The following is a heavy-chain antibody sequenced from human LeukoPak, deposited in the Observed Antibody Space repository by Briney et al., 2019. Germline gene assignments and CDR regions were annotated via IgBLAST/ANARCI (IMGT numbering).Heavy chain of an antibody. D-gene: IGHD4-17*01. J-gene: IGHJ4*02. Sequence: TGGSLRLSCAASGFTFSSYSMNWFRQAPGKGLAGVSSISSSSSYIYYADSVKGRFTISRDNAKNSLYLQMNSLRAEDTAVYYCARDDVSPTTVNYWGQGTLVTVSS. CDR3: ARDDVSPTTVNY. CDR1: GFTFSSYS. CDR2: ISSSSSYI. V-gene: IGHV3-21*01.